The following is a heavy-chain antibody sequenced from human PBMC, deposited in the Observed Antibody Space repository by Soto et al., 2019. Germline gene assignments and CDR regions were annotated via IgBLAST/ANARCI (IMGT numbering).Heavy chain of an antibody. CDR3: SRAYSTPHYYYYGMDV. J-gene: IGHJ6*02. D-gene: IGHD4-4*01. CDR2: IKQDGSEK. CDR1: GFTFSSYW. V-gene: IGHV3-7*03. Sequence: GGSLRLSCAASGFTFSSYWMSWVRQAPWKGLEWVANIKQDGSEKYYVDSVKDRFTISRDNAKNSLYLQMNSLRAEDTAVYYCSRAYSTPHYYYYGMDVWGQGTTVTVSS.